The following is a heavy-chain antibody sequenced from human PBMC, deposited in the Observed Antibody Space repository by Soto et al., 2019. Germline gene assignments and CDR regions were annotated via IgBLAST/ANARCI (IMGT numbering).Heavy chain of an antibody. CDR2: IRSKAYGGTT. V-gene: IGHV3-49*03. D-gene: IGHD5-12*01. CDR3: TRGGYSGYDNSWGFDP. CDR1: GFTFGDYA. J-gene: IGHJ5*02. Sequence: GGSLRLSCTASGFTFGDYAMSWFRQAPGKGLEWVGFIRSKAYGGTTEYAASVKGRFTISRDDSKSIAYLQMNSLKTEDTAVYYCTRGGYSGYDNSWGFDPWGQGTLVTVSS.